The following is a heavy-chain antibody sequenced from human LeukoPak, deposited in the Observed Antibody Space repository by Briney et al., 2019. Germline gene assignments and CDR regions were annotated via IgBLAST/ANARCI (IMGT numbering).Heavy chain of an antibody. CDR3: ARDMQLST. CDR2: ISYSGANS. J-gene: IGHJ3*01. Sequence: GGSLRLSCAASGFTVTTKSMAWVRQAPGEGLEWVSLISYSGANSYYTDSVRGRFTTSRDNSKDTLFLQMNSLGAEDTAIYYCARDMQLSTWGLGTMVTVSS. D-gene: IGHD3-16*02. V-gene: IGHV3-23*01. CDR1: GFTVTTKS.